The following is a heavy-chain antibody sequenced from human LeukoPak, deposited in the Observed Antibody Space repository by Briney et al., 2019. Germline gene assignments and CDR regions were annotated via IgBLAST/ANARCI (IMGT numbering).Heavy chain of an antibody. CDR1: GYTFTSYA. CDR2: INADNGNT. CDR3: ARGSLSSRDFDY. Sequence: ASVKVSCKASGYTFTSYAMHWVRQAPGQSLEWMGGINADNGNTEYSQKFQGRVTITRDTSASTAYMELSSLRSEDTAVYYCARGSLSSRDFDYWGQGTLVTVSS. D-gene: IGHD6-13*01. V-gene: IGHV1-3*01. J-gene: IGHJ4*02.